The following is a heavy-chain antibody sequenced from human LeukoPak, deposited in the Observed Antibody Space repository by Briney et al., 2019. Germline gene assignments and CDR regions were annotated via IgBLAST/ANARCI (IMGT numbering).Heavy chain of an antibody. V-gene: IGHV3-23*01. CDR3: AKQGMVAATRAADY. CDR1: GFTFNDYS. Sequence: GGSLRLSCAASGFTFNDYSMNWVRQAPGKGLEWVSAISGSGGSTYYADSVKGRFTISRDNSKNTLYLQMNSLRAEDTAVYYCAKQGMVAATRAADYWGQGTLVTVSS. J-gene: IGHJ4*02. D-gene: IGHD2-15*01. CDR2: ISGSGGST.